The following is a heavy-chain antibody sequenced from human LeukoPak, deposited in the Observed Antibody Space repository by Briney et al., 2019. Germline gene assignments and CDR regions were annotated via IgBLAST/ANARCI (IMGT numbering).Heavy chain of an antibody. CDR1: GGSISSSSYY. Sequence: SETLSLTCTVSGGSISSSSYYWGWIRQPPGKGLEWIGRIYYSGSTYYNPSLKSRVTISVDTSKNQFSLKLSSVTAADTAVYYCARASGRDGYNSDYWGQGALVTVSS. CDR3: ARASGRDGYNSDY. V-gene: IGHV4-39*07. J-gene: IGHJ4*02. CDR2: IYYSGST. D-gene: IGHD5-24*01.